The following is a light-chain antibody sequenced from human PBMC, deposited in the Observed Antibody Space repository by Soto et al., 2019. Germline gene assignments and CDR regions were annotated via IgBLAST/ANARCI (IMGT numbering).Light chain of an antibody. CDR1: STDVGGYDH. Sequence: QSALTQPASVSGSPGQSITISCTGTSTDVGGYDHVSWYQNHPDKAPKLVIYDVSLRPSGVSNRFSGSKSGSTASLTISGLQPEDEADYHCSSYTSTSTPVVFGGGTKVTVL. CDR3: SSYTSTSTPVV. V-gene: IGLV2-14*03. J-gene: IGLJ2*01. CDR2: DVS.